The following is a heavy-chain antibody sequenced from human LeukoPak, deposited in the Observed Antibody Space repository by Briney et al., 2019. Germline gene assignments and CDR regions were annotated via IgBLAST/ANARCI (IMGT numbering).Heavy chain of an antibody. D-gene: IGHD2-15*01. CDR2: ISQNGYT. V-gene: IGHV4-59*08. CDR3: TRHDVVAVIGHGMAV. J-gene: IGHJ6*02. Sequence: SETLSLTCTVSGASIGSYYWSWIRQPPGKGLEWIGYISQNGYTKYTPSLKSRVTISRDTSVNQFSLILSSVTAADTAVYYCTRHDVVAVIGHGMAVWGQGTTVTVSS. CDR1: GASIGSYY.